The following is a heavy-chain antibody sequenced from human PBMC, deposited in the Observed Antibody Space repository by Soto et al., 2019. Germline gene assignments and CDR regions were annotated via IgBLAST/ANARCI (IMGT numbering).Heavy chain of an antibody. D-gene: IGHD2-8*01. CDR2: AYYSGDT. J-gene: IGHJ5*02. V-gene: IGHV4-59*01. CDR1: GGSISRYY. Sequence: KASETLSLTCSVSGGSISRYYWRWIRQPPGKXLEWIGYAYYSGDTGYNPSLQSRVTMAVDTSKNQVSLKLTSVTAADTAVYYCARDRSTYGGGGTGEVKENWFDPWAREPWSPSP. CDR3: ARDRSTYGGGGTGEVKENWFDP.